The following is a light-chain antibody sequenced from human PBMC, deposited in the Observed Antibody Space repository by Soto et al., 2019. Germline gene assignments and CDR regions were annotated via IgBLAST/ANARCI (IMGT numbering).Light chain of an antibody. CDR3: SSYTSSSTLVV. J-gene: IGLJ3*02. CDR2: DVS. V-gene: IGLV2-14*03. Sequence: QSAPTQPASVSGSPGQSITISCTGTSSEVGTYNFVSWYQQHPGTVPKLIIFDVSNRPSGVSHRFSGSKSGNTASLTISGLQAEDEADYYCSSYTSSSTLVVFGGGTKLTVL. CDR1: SSEVGTYNF.